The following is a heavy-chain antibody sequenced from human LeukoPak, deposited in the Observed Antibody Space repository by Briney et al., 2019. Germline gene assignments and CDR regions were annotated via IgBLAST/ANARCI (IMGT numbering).Heavy chain of an antibody. Sequence: GGSLRLSCAASGFTFSSNGMHRVRQAPGKGLECVAFIQNDGNNKKYADSVKGRFTISRDNSKNTLYLQMNGLRAEDTAVYYCARDWGTSSLYLVNWGQGTLVTVSS. CDR2: IQNDGNNK. CDR1: GFTFSSNG. CDR3: ARDWGTSSLYLVN. V-gene: IGHV3-30*02. J-gene: IGHJ4*02. D-gene: IGHD6-6*01.